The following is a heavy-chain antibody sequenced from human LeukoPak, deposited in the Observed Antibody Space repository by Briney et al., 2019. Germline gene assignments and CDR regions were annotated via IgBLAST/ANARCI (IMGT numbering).Heavy chain of an antibody. CDR2: INHSGST. J-gene: IGHJ6*03. CDR3: ARDWGVSARPGYMDV. V-gene: IGHV4-34*01. Sequence: SETLSLTCAVYGGSFSGYYWSWIRQPPRKGLEWIGEINHSGSTKYIPSLKSRVTISVDTSKHQFSLRLSSVTAADTAVYYCARDWGVSARPGYMDVWGKGTTVTVS. CDR1: GGSFSGYY. D-gene: IGHD6-6*01.